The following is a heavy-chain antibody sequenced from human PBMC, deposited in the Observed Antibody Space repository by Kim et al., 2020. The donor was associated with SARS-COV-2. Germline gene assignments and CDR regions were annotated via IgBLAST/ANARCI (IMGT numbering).Heavy chain of an antibody. J-gene: IGHJ4*02. D-gene: IGHD3-10*01. V-gene: IGHV3-30*01. CDR3: ARDHMVRGALPLFNY. Sequence: DSVKGRFNISRDNSKNTLYLQMNSLRAEDTAVYYCARDHMVRGALPLFNYWGQGTLVTVSS.